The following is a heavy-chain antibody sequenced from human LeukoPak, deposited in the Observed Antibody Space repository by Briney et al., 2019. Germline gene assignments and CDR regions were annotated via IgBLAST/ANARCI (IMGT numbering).Heavy chain of an antibody. Sequence: GGSLRLSCAGSGFTFSNYNMNWVRQAPGKGLEWVSSISSSSSYVYYADSVKGRFTISRDNAKNSLYLQMNSLRVEDTGVYYCARSELGYYYYYMDVWGKGTTVTVSS. CDR3: ARSELGYYYYYMDV. CDR1: GFTFSNYN. D-gene: IGHD7-27*01. J-gene: IGHJ6*03. V-gene: IGHV3-21*01. CDR2: ISSSSSYV.